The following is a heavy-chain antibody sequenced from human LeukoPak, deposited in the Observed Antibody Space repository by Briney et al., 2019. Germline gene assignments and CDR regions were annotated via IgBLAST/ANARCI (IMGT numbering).Heavy chain of an antibody. CDR1: GGSISSYY. D-gene: IGHD3-10*01. V-gene: IGHV4-59*01. J-gene: IGHJ5*02. Sequence: PSETLSLTCTVSGGSISSYYWSWIRQPPGKGLEWIGYIYYSGSTNYNPTLKSRVTISVGTSKNQFSLKLSSVTAADTAVYYCARTTMVRGVIGWFDPWGQGTLVTVSS. CDR2: IYYSGST. CDR3: ARTTMVRGVIGWFDP.